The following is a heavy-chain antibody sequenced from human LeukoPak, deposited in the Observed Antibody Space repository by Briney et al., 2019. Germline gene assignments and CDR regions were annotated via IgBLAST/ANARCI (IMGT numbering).Heavy chain of an antibody. Sequence: SETLSLTCAVSGYSISSGYYWGWIRQPPGKGLEWIGSIYHSGSTYYNPSLKSRVTISVDTSKNQFSRKLSSVTAADTAVYYCARWVAAAGHFDYWGQGTLVTVSS. CDR3: ARWVAAAGHFDY. V-gene: IGHV4-38-2*01. CDR1: GYSISSGYY. J-gene: IGHJ4*02. CDR2: IYHSGST. D-gene: IGHD6-13*01.